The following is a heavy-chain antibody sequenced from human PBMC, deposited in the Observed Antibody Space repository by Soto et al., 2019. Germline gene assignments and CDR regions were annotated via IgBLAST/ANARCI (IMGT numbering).Heavy chain of an antibody. J-gene: IGHJ4*02. D-gene: IGHD5-18*01. V-gene: IGHV4-34*01. CDR2: INHSGST. CDR3: ERLSGYSLGFDY. Sequence: LSLTCAVYGGSFSGYYWSWIRQPPGKGLEWIGEINHSGSTNYNPSLKSRVTISVDTSKNQFSLKLSSVTAADTAVYYCERLSGYSLGFDYWGQGTLVTVSS. CDR1: GGSFSGYY.